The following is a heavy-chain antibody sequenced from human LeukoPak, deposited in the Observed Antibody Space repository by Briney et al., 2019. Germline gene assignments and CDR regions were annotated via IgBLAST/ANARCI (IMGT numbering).Heavy chain of an antibody. J-gene: IGHJ6*03. Sequence: ASVKVSCKASGYTFTGYYMHWVRQAPGQGLEWMGWINPNSGGTNYAQKFQGRVTMTRDTSISTAYMELSRLRSDDTAVYYCARWYSSGWPYYYYYMDVWGKGTTVTISS. V-gene: IGHV1-2*02. D-gene: IGHD6-19*01. CDR3: ARWYSSGWPYYYYYMDV. CDR1: GYTFTGYY. CDR2: INPNSGGT.